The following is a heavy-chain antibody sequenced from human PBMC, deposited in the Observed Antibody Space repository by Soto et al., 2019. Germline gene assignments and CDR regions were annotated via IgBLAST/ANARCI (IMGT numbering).Heavy chain of an antibody. D-gene: IGHD5-12*01. CDR3: ARVVAGMNV. Sequence: DSVKVSCKASGFTFTSSAVQWVRQASGQRLEWIGWISAYNGNTNYAQKLQGRVTMTRNTSTSTAYMELSSLRSDDTAVYYCARVVAGMNVWGKGTTVTVSS. CDR1: GFTFTSSA. CDR2: ISAYNGNT. V-gene: IGHV1-18*01. J-gene: IGHJ6*04.